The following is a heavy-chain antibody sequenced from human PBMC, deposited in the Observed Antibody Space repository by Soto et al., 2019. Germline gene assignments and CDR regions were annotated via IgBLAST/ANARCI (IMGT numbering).Heavy chain of an antibody. Sequence: QGQRGQSGAEVKKPGTSVTGSCTAAGGTFSSYAISWSRQAPGQGLEWMGGIIPIFGTANYAQKLKGRVTITADDSTRTSYMLMSSLRSEDAAVYYCAREVASGAHIGYWGQGTLVTVSS. D-gene: IGHD2-15*01. CDR3: AREVASGAHIGY. J-gene: IGHJ4*02. V-gene: IGHV1-69*01. CDR2: IIPIFGTA. CDR1: GGTFSSYA.